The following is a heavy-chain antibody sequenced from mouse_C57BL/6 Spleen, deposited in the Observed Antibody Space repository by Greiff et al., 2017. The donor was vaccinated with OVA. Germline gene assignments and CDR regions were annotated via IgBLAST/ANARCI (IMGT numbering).Heavy chain of an antibody. Sequence: VQLQQSGPELVKPGASVKISCKASGYTFTDYYMNWVKQSHGKSLEWIGDINPNNGGTSYNQKFKGKATLTVDKSSSTAYMELRSLTSEDSAVYYCATYDYDGEAWFAYWGQGTLVTVSA. J-gene: IGHJ3*01. CDR2: INPNNGGT. D-gene: IGHD2-4*01. CDR1: GYTFTDYY. CDR3: ATYDYDGEAWFAY. V-gene: IGHV1-26*01.